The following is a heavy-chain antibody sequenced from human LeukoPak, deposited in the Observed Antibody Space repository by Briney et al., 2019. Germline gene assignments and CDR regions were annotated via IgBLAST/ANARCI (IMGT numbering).Heavy chain of an antibody. Sequence: SQTLSLTCTVSGGSISSGGYYWSWVRQPPGKGLEWIGYIYHSGSTYYNPSLKSRVTISVDRSKNQFSLKLSSVTAADTAVYYCAKEPATIKDAFDIWGQGTMVTVSS. CDR3: AKEPATIKDAFDI. J-gene: IGHJ3*02. V-gene: IGHV4-30-2*01. D-gene: IGHD5-24*01. CDR2: IYHSGST. CDR1: GGSISSGGYY.